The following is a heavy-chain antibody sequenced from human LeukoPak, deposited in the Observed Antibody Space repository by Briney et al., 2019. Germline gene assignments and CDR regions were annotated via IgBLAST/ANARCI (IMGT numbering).Heavy chain of an antibody. J-gene: IGHJ5*02. V-gene: IGHV4-59*01. D-gene: IGHD3-10*01. Sequence: SETLSLTCAVYGGSFSGYYWSWIRQPPGKGLEWIGYIYYSGSTNYNPSLKSRVTISVDTSKNQFSLKLSSVTAADTAVYYCAREITMVRGVIVHNWFDPWGQGTLVTVSS. CDR3: AREITMVRGVIVHNWFDP. CDR1: GGSFSGYY. CDR2: IYYSGST.